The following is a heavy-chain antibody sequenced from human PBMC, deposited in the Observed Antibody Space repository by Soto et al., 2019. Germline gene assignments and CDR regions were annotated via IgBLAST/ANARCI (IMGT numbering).Heavy chain of an antibody. CDR3: ARGGWYGYYYYYMDV. J-gene: IGHJ6*03. CDR1: GGSFSGYY. V-gene: IGHV4-34*01. D-gene: IGHD6-19*01. Sequence: ETLSLTCAVYGGSFSGYYRSWIRQPPGKGLEWIGEINHSGSTNYNPSLKSRVTISVDTSKNQFSLKLSSVTAADTAVYYCARGGWYGYYYYYMDVWGKGTTVTVSS. CDR2: INHSGST.